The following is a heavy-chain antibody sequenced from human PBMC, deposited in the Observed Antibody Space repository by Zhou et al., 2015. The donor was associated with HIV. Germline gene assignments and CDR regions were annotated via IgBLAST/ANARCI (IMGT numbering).Heavy chain of an antibody. J-gene: IGHJ2*01. V-gene: IGHV1-69*06. Sequence: QVLLVQSGAEVKKPGSSVKVSCEASGGTFSNYAVSWVRQAPGQGLEWMGAIIPMFGTVRYAQKFQGRVTLTADRSTNTAYMEMRSLRSEDTAVYYCARDRGGXARPDWRYFDLWGRGTLVTVSS. CDR1: GGTFSNYA. CDR3: ARDRGGXARPDWRYFDL. D-gene: IGHD6-6*01. CDR2: IIPMFGTV.